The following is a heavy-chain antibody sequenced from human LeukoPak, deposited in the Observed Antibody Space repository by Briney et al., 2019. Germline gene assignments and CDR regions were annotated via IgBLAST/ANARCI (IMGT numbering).Heavy chain of an antibody. J-gene: IGHJ4*02. V-gene: IGHV3-11*04. CDR2: ISSSGSTI. CDR1: GFTFSDYY. Sequence: GGSLRLSCAASGFTFSDYYMSWIRQAPGKGLEWVSYISSSGSTIYYADSVKGRFTISRDNAKNSLYLQMNSLRAEDTAVYYCARLPNRGYCSSTSCYYFDYWGQGTLVTVSS. D-gene: IGHD2-2*01. CDR3: ARLPNRGYCSSTSCYYFDY.